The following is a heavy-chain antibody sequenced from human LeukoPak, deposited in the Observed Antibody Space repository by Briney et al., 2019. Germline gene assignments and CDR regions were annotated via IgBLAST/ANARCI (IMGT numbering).Heavy chain of an antibody. CDR3: AKPRTNDYGGNFDC. J-gene: IGHJ4*02. Sequence: GGSLRLSCAASGFTFSSYSMNWVRQDPGKGLEWVSSISSSSSYSSYTYYADSVKGRFTISRDNAKNSLYLQMDSLRAEDTAVYYCAKPRTNDYGGNFDCWGQGTLVTVSS. CDR2: ISSSSSYSSYT. CDR1: GFTFSSYS. D-gene: IGHD4-23*01. V-gene: IGHV3-21*06.